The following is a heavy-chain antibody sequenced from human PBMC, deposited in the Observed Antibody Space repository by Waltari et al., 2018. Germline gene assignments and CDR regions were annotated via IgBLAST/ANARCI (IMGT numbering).Heavy chain of an antibody. V-gene: IGHV4-39*07. CDR1: GGSIGSSSYY. J-gene: IGHJ5*02. CDR2: IYYSGST. Sequence: QLQLQESGPGLVKPSETLSLTCTVSGGSIGSSSYYWGWIRQPPGKGLEWIGSIYYSGSTYYNPSLKSRVTISVDTSKNQFSLKLSSVTAADTAVYYCARDFRRDTGWFDPWGQGTLVTVSS. CDR3: ARDFRRDTGWFDP. D-gene: IGHD2-21*02.